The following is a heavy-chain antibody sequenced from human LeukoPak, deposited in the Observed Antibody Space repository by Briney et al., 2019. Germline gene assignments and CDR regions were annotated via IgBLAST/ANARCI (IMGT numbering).Heavy chain of an antibody. J-gene: IGHJ4*02. CDR3: AKRYSYGCDY. V-gene: IGHV3-30*18. CDR1: GFTFSSYD. CDR2: ISYDGNNK. Sequence: GGSLRLSCAASGFTFSSYDMHWVRQAPGKGLEGVVVISYDGNNKYYTDSVKGRFTISRDNSKNTLYLQMNSLRAEDTAVYYCAKRYSYGCDYWGQGTLVTVSS. D-gene: IGHD5-18*01.